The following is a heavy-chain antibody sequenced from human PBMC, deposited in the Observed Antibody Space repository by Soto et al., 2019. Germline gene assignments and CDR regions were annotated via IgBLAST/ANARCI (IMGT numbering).Heavy chain of an antibody. CDR1: GFTFSSYA. D-gene: IGHD3-16*01. V-gene: IGHV3-30-3*01. Sequence: QVQLVESGGGVVQPGRSLRLSCAASGFTFSSYAMHWVRRAPGKGLEWMAVMSYDGSNKYYADSVKGRFTISRDNSKNTLYLQMNSLIPEDTALYYGARDGGASWGQGTMVIVSS. J-gene: IGHJ5*02. CDR3: ARDGGAS. CDR2: MSYDGSNK.